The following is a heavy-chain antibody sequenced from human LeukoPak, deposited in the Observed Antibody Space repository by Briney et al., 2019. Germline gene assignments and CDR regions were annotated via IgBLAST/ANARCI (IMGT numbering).Heavy chain of an antibody. CDR1: GGSISSYY. CDR3: ARTGPYYDFWSGYQKNYYYYYGMDV. Sequence: SETLSLTCTVSGGSISSYYWSWIRQPPGKGLEWIGYIYYSGSTNYNPSLKSRVTISVDTSKNQFSLKLSSVTAADTAAYYCARTGPYYDFWSGYQKNYYYYYGMDVWGQGTTVTVSS. CDR2: IYYSGST. V-gene: IGHV4-59*08. D-gene: IGHD3-3*01. J-gene: IGHJ6*02.